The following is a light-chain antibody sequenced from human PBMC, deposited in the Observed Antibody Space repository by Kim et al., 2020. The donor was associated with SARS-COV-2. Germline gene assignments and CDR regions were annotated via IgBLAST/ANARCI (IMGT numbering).Light chain of an antibody. Sequence: SGSPGERATLSCRASQSVRSNLAWYQQKPGQAPRLLILGASVRATAIPARFSGSGSGTEFTLTISGLQSEDFTIYYCQQYDDRPYTFGQGTKLEIK. V-gene: IGKV3-15*01. CDR2: GAS. CDR1: QSVRSN. J-gene: IGKJ2*01. CDR3: QQYDDRPYT.